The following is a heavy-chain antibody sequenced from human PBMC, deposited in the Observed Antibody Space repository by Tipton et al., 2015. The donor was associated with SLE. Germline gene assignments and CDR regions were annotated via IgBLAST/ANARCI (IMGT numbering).Heavy chain of an antibody. CDR3: ARSRPPILLPFYF. V-gene: IGHV3-30*04. J-gene: IGHJ4*02. Sequence: SLRLSCAASGFTFSSYAMHWVRQAPGKGLEWVAVISYDGSNKYDADSVKGRFTISRDNSKNTLYLQMNSLRAEDTAVYYCARSRPPILLPFYFWGQGTLVPLPS. CDR2: ISYDGSNK. D-gene: IGHD3-3*01. CDR1: GFTFSSYA.